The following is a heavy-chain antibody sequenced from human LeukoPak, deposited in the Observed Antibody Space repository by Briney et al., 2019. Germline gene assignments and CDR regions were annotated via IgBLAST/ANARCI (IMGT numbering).Heavy chain of an antibody. CDR3: ARLNYYDSSGYYYLDY. D-gene: IGHD3-22*01. CDR1: GGSISSYY. CDR2: IYTSGST. Sequence: SETLSLTCTVSGGSISSYYWSWIRQPAGKGLEWIWRIYTSGSTNYNPSLKSRVTMPVDTSKNQFSLKLSSVTAADTAVYYCARLNYYDSSGYYYLDYWGQGTLVTVSS. J-gene: IGHJ4*02. V-gene: IGHV4-4*07.